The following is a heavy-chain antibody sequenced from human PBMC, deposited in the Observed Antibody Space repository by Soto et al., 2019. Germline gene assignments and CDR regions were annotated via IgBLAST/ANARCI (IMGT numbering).Heavy chain of an antibody. CDR1: GGTSSSYT. CDR2: IIPMFGIA. Sequence: QVPLVQSGAAVKKPGSSVKVSCTASGGTSSSYTISWVRQAPGQGLEWMGRIIPMFGIAKYTQKFQGRVTITADKSSNTAYMDLTSLRYEDTAVYYSARGTPLQTYFFDSWGQGSLLTVSS. V-gene: IGHV1-69*02. D-gene: IGHD3-16*01. J-gene: IGHJ4*02. CDR3: ARGTPLQTYFFDS.